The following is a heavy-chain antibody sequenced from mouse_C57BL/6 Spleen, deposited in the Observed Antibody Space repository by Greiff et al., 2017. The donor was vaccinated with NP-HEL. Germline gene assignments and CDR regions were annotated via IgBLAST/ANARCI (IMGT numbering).Heavy chain of an antibody. V-gene: IGHV1-85*01. J-gene: IGHJ2*01. CDR2: IYPRAGST. D-gene: IGHD1-1*01. CDR1: GYTFTSYD. CDR3: AYGSSGYFDD. Sequence: QVQLKESGPELVKPGASVKLSCKASGYTFTSYDINWVKQRPGQGLEWIGWIYPRAGSTKYNEKFNGKATLTVDTSSSTAYMELHSLTSEDSAVYVCAYGSSGYFDDWGKGTTLTVSS.